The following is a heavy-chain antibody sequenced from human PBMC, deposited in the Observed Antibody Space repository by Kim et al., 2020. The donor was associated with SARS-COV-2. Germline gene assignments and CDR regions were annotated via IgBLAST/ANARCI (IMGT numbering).Heavy chain of an antibody. D-gene: IGHD6-13*01. CDR3: ARQTGIAAAGSFDY. CDR2: IYHSGST. V-gene: IGHV4-4*02. J-gene: IGHJ4*02. Sequence: SETLSLTCAVSGGSISSSNWWSWVRQPPGKGLEWIGEIYHSGSTNYNPSLKSRVTISVDKSKNQFSLKLSSVTAADTAVYYCARQTGIAAAGSFDYWGQGTLVTVSS. CDR1: GGSISSSNW.